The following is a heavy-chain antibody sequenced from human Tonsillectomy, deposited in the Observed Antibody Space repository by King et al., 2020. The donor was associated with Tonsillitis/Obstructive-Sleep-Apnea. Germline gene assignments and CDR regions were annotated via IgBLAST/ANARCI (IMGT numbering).Heavy chain of an antibody. V-gene: IGHV4-39*02. J-gene: IGHJ4*02. D-gene: IGHD6-6*01. CDR2: IYYSGST. CDR3: ARDGEYSSTNYFDY. CDR1: GGSISSNTYY. Sequence: QVQLQESGPGLVKPSETLSLTCTVFGGSISSNTYYWDWIRQPPGKGLEWVGSIYYSGSTYYNPSLKSRVTVSVDTSKNQFSLKLTSVTAADTAVYYCARDGEYSSTNYFDYWGQGTLVTVSS.